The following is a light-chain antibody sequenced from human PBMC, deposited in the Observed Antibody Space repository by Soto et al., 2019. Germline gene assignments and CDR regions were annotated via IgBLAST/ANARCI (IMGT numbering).Light chain of an antibody. CDR3: MQALQTPWT. CDR1: ESLLDSHGYNN. Sequence: DIVLTQSPLSLPVTPGEPASISCRSSESLLDSHGYNNVDWYLQKAGQSPQVLIYLGSNRASGVPDRFRGSGSGKNFTLKIRRVGADDVGVYYCMQALQTPWTFGQGTKVEIK. V-gene: IGKV2-28*01. J-gene: IGKJ1*01. CDR2: LGS.